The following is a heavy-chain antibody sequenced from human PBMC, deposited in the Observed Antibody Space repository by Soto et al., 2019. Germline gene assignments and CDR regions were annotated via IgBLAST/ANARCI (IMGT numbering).Heavy chain of an antibody. J-gene: IGHJ4*02. CDR2: IYWDDSK. CDR3: AHAYGGRSLY. CDR1: GFSLTTARVG. Sequence: QITLKESGPTLVKPTQTLTLPCTFSGFSLTTARVGVGWIRQPPGEALEWLAVIYWDDSKIYRPSLESRLTITQDTTKIQVALTMTNMDSLDTATYYCAHAYGGRSLYWGQGTLVTVSS. V-gene: IGHV2-5*02. D-gene: IGHD1-26*01.